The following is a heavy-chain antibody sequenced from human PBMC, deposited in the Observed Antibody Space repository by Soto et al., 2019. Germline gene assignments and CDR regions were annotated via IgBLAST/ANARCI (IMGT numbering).Heavy chain of an antibody. V-gene: IGHV4-59*08. CDR1: GGSISSYY. J-gene: IGHJ3*02. CDR3: ARPGRYLDWLLAPDAFDI. D-gene: IGHD3-9*01. Sequence: PSEALSLTCTVSGGSISSYYWSWIRQPPGKGLEWIGYIYYSGSTNYNPSLKSRVTISVDTSKNQFSLELSSVTAADTAVYYCARPGRYLDWLLAPDAFDIWGQGTMVTVSS. CDR2: IYYSGST.